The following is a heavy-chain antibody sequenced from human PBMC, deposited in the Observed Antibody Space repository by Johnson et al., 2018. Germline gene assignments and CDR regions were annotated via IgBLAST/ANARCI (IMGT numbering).Heavy chain of an antibody. Sequence: QVQLVQSGGGVVQPGKSLRLSCSTSRLHFKSYGIHWVRQAPGQGLQWVAVISDHADINFYSDSLKGRLTISRYNSKTTGYQQLNSLRPYDTAICYCANGPLGGKAAYDVWGQGTMVTVSS. CDR2: ISDHADIN. CDR1: RLHFKSYG. V-gene: IGHV3-30*18. J-gene: IGHJ3*01. CDR3: ANGPLGGKAAYDV.